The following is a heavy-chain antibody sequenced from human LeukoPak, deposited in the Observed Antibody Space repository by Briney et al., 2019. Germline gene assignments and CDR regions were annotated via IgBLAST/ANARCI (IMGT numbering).Heavy chain of an antibody. CDR1: DDSMNNYY. CDR3: ARVNSDCSNEICNVGYCYMDV. Sequence: KPSETLSLTCSVSDDSMNNYYWSWLRQSPGKGLEWIGNVYYRGTTNYNPSLKNRVTIAVDTSKKQVSLKVTAMTAADTAVYYCARVNSDCSNEICNVGYCYMDVWGKGTTVTVSS. CDR2: VYYRGTT. J-gene: IGHJ6*03. V-gene: IGHV4-59*01. D-gene: IGHD2-8*01.